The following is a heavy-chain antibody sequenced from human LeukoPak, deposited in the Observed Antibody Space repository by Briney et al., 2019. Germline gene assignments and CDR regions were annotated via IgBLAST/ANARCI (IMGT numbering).Heavy chain of an antibody. J-gene: IGHJ4*02. D-gene: IGHD2-2*01. CDR3: ARDLMTVLPGDY. CDR1: GFTFSSYA. V-gene: IGHV3-30-3*01. Sequence: GGSLRLSCAASGFTFSSYAMHWVRQAPGKGLEWVAVISYDGSNKYYADSVKGRFTISRDNSKNTLYLQMNSLRAEDTAVYYCARDLMTVLPGDYWGQGTLVTVSS. CDR2: ISYDGSNK.